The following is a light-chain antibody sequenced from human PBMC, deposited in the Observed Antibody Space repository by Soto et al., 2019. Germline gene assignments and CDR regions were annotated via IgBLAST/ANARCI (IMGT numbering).Light chain of an antibody. Sequence: DIQMPQSPSGMFASVGDRVTITCRASQGITHYLAWFQQKPGKVPKCLIYAASSLQSGVPSRFSGSRSGTEFTRTISSLQPEEFATYYCLQHNTYPYTFGQGTKLEIK. V-gene: IGKV1-17*03. CDR1: QGITHY. CDR3: LQHNTYPYT. J-gene: IGKJ2*01. CDR2: AAS.